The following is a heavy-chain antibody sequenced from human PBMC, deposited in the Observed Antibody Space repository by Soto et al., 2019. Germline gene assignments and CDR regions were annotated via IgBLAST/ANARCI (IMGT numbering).Heavy chain of an antibody. CDR2: IYHSGST. Sequence: PSETLSLTCAVSGGSISSGGYSWSWIRQPPGKGLEWIGYIYHSGSTYYNPSLKSRVTISVDRSKNQFSLKLSSVTAADTAVYYCARDHIAAAGTVDYWGQGTLVTVSS. CDR3: ARDHIAAAGTVDY. CDR1: GGSISSGGYS. J-gene: IGHJ4*02. D-gene: IGHD6-13*01. V-gene: IGHV4-30-2*01.